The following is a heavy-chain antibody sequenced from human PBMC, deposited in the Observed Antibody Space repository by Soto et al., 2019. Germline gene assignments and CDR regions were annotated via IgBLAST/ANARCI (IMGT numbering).Heavy chain of an antibody. CDR1: GFTFSSYA. CDR3: ARDVEICGYEHYYYGMDV. Sequence: QVQLVESGGGVVQPGRSLRLSCAASGFTFSSYAMHWVRQAPGKGLEWVAVISYDGSNKYYADSVKGRFTISRDNSKNTLYLQMNSLRAEDTAVYYCARDVEICGYEHYYYGMDVWGQGTTVTVSS. D-gene: IGHD5-12*01. J-gene: IGHJ6*02. CDR2: ISYDGSNK. V-gene: IGHV3-30-3*01.